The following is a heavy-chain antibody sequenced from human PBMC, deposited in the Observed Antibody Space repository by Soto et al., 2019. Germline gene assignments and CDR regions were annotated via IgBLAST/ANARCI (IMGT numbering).Heavy chain of an antibody. CDR3: ARDASGSYTFDY. CDR2: IYYSGST. D-gene: IGHD1-26*01. J-gene: IGHJ4*02. V-gene: IGHV4-34*01. CDR1: GGSFSGYY. Sequence: PSETLSLTCAVYGGSFSGYYWSWIRQPPGKGLEWIGYIYYSGSTYYNPSLKSRVIISVDTSKNQFSLKLSSVTAADTAVYYCARDASGSYTFDYWGQGTLVTVSS.